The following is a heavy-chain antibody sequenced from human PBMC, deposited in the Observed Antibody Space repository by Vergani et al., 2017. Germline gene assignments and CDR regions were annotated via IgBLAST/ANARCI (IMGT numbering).Heavy chain of an antibody. CDR2: INPNSGGT. Sequence: QVQLVESGGGVVQPGRSLRLSCAASGFTFTGYYMHWVRQAPGQGLEWMGWINPNSGGTNYAQKFQGRVTMTRDTSISTAYMELSRLRSDDTAVYYCARDMTAYQYYYDSSGYYDYWGQGTLVTVSS. V-gene: IGHV1-2*02. CDR3: ARDMTAYQYYYDSSGYYDY. D-gene: IGHD3-22*01. CDR1: GFTFTGYY. J-gene: IGHJ4*02.